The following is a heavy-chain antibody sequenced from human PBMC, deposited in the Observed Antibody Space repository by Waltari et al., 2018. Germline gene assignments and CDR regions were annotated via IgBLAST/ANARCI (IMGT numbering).Heavy chain of an antibody. Sequence: QLQLQEPGPGLVKPSETLSLTCTVSGGSISSSSYYWGWIRQPPGKGLEWIGSIYYSGSTYYNPSLKSRVTISVDTSKNQFSLKLSSVTAADTAVYYCARASNWNYQGLGYWGQGTLVTVSS. J-gene: IGHJ4*02. CDR2: IYYSGST. CDR1: GGSISSSSYY. CDR3: ARASNWNYQGLGY. V-gene: IGHV4-39*01. D-gene: IGHD1-7*01.